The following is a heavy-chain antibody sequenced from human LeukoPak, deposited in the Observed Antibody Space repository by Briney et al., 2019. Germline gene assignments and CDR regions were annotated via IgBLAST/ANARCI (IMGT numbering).Heavy chain of an antibody. J-gene: IGHJ4*02. D-gene: IGHD1-1*01. CDR2: ISGSRT. CDR3: SKDLRIGTLGYFDY. V-gene: IGHV3-23*01. Sequence: GGSLRLSCAASGFTLNSYGMSWVRQAPGKGLEWVSSISGSRTYYADSVKGRFTISRDNYKNRLYMQMSSLRAEDTAVYYCSKDLRIGTLGYFDYWGQGTLVSVSS. CDR1: GFTLNSYG.